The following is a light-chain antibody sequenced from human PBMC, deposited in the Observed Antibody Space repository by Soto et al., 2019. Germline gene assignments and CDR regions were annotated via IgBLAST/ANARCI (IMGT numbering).Light chain of an antibody. J-gene: IGKJ5*01. V-gene: IGKV3-11*01. Sequence: EVVLTQSPGTLSLSPGDRATLSCRASQGINTYLAWFRQKPGQPPRLLIYDASNRATGTPARISGSGSGTDFTLTISSLEPEGFAVYYCQQRSNWPITFGQGTRLEIK. CDR2: DAS. CDR1: QGINTY. CDR3: QQRSNWPIT.